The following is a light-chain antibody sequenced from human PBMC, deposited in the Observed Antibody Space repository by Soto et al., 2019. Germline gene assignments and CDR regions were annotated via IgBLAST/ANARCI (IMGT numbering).Light chain of an antibody. CDR2: DVS. V-gene: IGLV2-11*01. J-gene: IGLJ1*01. Sequence: QSALTQPRSVSGSPGQSVTISCTGTSSDVGGYNYVSWYQQHPGKAPKLMIYDVSKRPSGVPDRFSGSKSGNTASLTISGLQAEDEADYYCCSNAGSYTYVXGTGTKVPVL. CDR3: CSNAGSYTYV. CDR1: SSDVGGYNY.